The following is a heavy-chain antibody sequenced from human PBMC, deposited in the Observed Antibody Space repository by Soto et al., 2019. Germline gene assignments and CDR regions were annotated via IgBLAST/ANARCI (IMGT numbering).Heavy chain of an antibody. CDR3: ARGWGRVVYAMDV. D-gene: IGHD1-26*01. V-gene: IGHV1-46*04. CDR2: INPVGGST. J-gene: IGHJ6*02. CDR1: GYTFTSYY. Sequence: QVQLVQSGPEVKKPGASVRVSCKASGYTFTSYYIHWVRQAPGQGLEWVSIINPVGGSTNYAQKLQGRVTVTRDTSTSTVHMELSSLRSEDTAVYYCARGWGRVVYAMDVWGQGTTVTVSS.